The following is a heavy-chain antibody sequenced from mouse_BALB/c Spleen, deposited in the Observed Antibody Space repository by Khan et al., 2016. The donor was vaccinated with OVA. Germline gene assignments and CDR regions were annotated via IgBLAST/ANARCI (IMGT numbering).Heavy chain of an antibody. Sequence: VQLKESGPELVKPGASVKISCKASGYPFTGYFMNWVMQSHGKSLEWIGRINPHIGETFYNQKFKGKATLTVDESSSTVHMELRSLASEDSAVYYCARKNGSDFDYWGQGTTLTVSS. CDR2: INPHIGET. V-gene: IGHV1-20*02. CDR1: GYPFTGYF. D-gene: IGHD1-1*01. J-gene: IGHJ2*01. CDR3: ARKNGSDFDY.